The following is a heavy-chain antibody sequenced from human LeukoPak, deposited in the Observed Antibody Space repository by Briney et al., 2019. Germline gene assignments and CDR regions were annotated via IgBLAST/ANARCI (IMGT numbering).Heavy chain of an antibody. J-gene: IGHJ2*01. Sequence: SETLSLTCTVSGGSISSYYWSWIRQPPGKGLEWIGYIYYSGSTNYNPSLKSRVTISVDTSKNQFSLKLSSVTAADTAVYYCARRNMVRGVSYFDLWGRGTLITVSS. CDR3: ARRNMVRGVSYFDL. D-gene: IGHD3-10*01. V-gene: IGHV4-59*01. CDR1: GGSISSYY. CDR2: IYYSGST.